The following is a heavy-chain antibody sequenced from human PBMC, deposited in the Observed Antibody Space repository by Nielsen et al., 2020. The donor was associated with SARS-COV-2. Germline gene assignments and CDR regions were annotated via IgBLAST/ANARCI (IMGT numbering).Heavy chain of an antibody. CDR2: INTNTGNP. J-gene: IGHJ5*02. CDR1: GYSFTSYG. CDR3: AREHRNDWMNWFDP. D-gene: IGHD1-1*01. Sequence: ASVKVSCKASGYSFTSYGISWVRQAPGQGLEWMGWINTNTGNPTYAQGFTGRFVFSLDTSASTAYLQISSLRAEDTAVYYCAREHRNDWMNWFDPWGQGTLVTVSS. V-gene: IGHV7-4-1*02.